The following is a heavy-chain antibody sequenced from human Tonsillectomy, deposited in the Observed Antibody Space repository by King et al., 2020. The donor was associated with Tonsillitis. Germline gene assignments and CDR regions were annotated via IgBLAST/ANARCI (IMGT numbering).Heavy chain of an antibody. J-gene: IGHJ4*02. D-gene: IGHD3-16*01. CDR2: IRYDGSNK. V-gene: IGHV3-30*02. CDR1: GFTFSSYG. Sequence: VQLVESGGGVVQPGGSLGLSCAASGFTFSSYGMHWVRQAPGKGLEWVAFIRYDGSNKYYADSVKGRFTISRDNSKNTLYLQMNSLRAEDTAVYYCAKDMSVTSLFDYWGQGTLVTVSS. CDR3: AKDMSVTSLFDY.